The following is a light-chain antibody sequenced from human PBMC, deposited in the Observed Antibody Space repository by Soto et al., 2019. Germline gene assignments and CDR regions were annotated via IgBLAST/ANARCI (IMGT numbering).Light chain of an antibody. CDR3: QQYYNWPYT. J-gene: IGKJ2*01. CDR2: GAS. CDR1: QSLSGN. Sequence: EIVMTQSPATLSESPGERATLSCRASQSLSGNLAWYQQKPGKSPSLLIYGASKRATGVPVRFSASGSGTDFTLTIIILQSEDFAVYYCQQYYNWPYTFGQGTKLEIK. V-gene: IGKV3-15*01.